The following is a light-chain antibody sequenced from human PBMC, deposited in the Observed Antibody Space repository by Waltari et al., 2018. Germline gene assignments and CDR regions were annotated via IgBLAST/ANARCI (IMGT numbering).Light chain of an antibody. Sequence: EIVMTQSPATLCVSPVERAALSCRASQSVSSNLAWYQQRPGQAPRLLIYAASTRATGIPGRFSGSGSGTEFTLTISSLQSEDFAVYYCQQYHAWPPLTFGGGTKVEIK. J-gene: IGKJ4*01. CDR2: AAS. CDR1: QSVSSN. CDR3: QQYHAWPPLT. V-gene: IGKV3-15*01.